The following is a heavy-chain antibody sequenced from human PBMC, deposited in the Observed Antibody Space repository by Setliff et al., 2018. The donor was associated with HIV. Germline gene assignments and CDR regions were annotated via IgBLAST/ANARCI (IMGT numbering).Heavy chain of an antibody. CDR1: GYSISSGYY. J-gene: IGHJ3*02. D-gene: IGHD2-15*01. CDR2: IYHSGTT. Sequence: SETLSLTCAVSGYSISSGYYWGWIRQTPGKGLEWIGSIYHSGTTYYNPSLRSRVTISVDTSKTQFSLKLNSVTAADTAVYFCAREVDKRQDSDAFDIWGPGTMVTVSS. CDR3: AREVDKRQDSDAFDI. V-gene: IGHV4-38-2*02.